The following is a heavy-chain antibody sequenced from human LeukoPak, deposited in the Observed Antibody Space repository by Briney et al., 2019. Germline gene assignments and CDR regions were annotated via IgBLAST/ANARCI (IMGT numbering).Heavy chain of an antibody. Sequence: PGGCLRPSCAASGFTSTNYSITWVRHPPGGGLECVSSITGSGSRTNYADSVKGRLTISRDSSKNNLFLQMNSLTADDTAVYYCAARPVDGNPALFDYWGQGTLVTVSS. V-gene: IGHV3-23*01. CDR3: AARPVDGNPALFDY. J-gene: IGHJ4*02. D-gene: IGHD5-12*01. CDR2: ITGSGSRT. CDR1: GFTSTNYS.